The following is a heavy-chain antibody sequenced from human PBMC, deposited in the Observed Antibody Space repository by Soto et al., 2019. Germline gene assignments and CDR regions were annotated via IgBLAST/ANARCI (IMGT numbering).Heavy chain of an antibody. J-gene: IGHJ3*02. CDR3: ARGGHRYDFWSGYFAVAFDI. CDR2: MNPNSGNT. D-gene: IGHD3-3*01. Sequence: ASVKVSCKASGYTFTSYDINWVRQATGQGLEWMGWMNPNSGNTGYAQKFQGRVTMTRNTSISTAYMELSSLRSEDTAVYYCARGGHRYDFWSGYFAVAFDIWGQGTMVTVSS. V-gene: IGHV1-8*01. CDR1: GYTFTSYD.